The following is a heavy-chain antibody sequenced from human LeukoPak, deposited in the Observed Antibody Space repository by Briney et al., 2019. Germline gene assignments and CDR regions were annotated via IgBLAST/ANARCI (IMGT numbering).Heavy chain of an antibody. J-gene: IGHJ4*02. CDR2: VSAFNGNT. D-gene: IGHD1-26*01. V-gene: IGHV1-18*01. CDR1: GYTFSSYG. CDR3: ARRGGSYSHSDF. Sequence: GAPVKVSCKASGYTFSSYGIIWVRQAPGQGLEWMGWVSAFNGNTDYAPKLQGRVTMTTDTSTTTAYMELRSLTSDDTAVYYCARRGGSYSHSDFWGQGTLVTVSS.